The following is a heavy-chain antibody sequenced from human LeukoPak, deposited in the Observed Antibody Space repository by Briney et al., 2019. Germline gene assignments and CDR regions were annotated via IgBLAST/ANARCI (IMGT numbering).Heavy chain of an antibody. V-gene: IGHV4-59*01. J-gene: IGHJ6*03. CDR1: GGSISSYY. CDR3: ARDLRGAGYYYYYYMDV. CDR2: IYYGGST. D-gene: IGHD3-16*01. Sequence: SETLSPTFTGSGGSISSYYWRWIRPPPGKGLEWSGNIYYGGSTNYGPSLKSRVTISVDTSKNQFSLKLSSVTAADTAVYYCARDLRGAGYYYYYYMDVWGKGTTVTVSS.